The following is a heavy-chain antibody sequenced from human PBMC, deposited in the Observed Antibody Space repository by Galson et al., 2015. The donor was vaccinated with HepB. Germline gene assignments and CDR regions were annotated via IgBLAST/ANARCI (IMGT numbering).Heavy chain of an antibody. D-gene: IGHD4/OR15-4a*01. CDR1: GFTVSSNY. CDR2: IYSGGNT. V-gene: IGHV3-53*01. CDR3: ATSDYGYNYYYGMDV. J-gene: IGHJ6*02. Sequence: SLRLSCAASGFTVSSNYMTWVRQAPGKGLEWVSIIYSGGNTYYADSVKGRFTISRDNSKNTLYLQMNSLRAEDTAVYYCATSDYGYNYYYGMDVWGQGTTVTVSS.